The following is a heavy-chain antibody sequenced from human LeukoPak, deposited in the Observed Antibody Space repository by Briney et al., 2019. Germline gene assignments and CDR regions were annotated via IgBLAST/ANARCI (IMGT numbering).Heavy chain of an antibody. CDR3: ARDHPAAAGVWDV. D-gene: IGHD6-13*01. V-gene: IGHV3-30-3*01. Sequence: GRSLRLSCAASGFTFSSYAMHWVRQAPGKGLEWVAVISYDGSNKYYADSVKGRFTISRDNSKNTLYLQMNSLRAEDTAVYYCARDHPAAAGVWDVWGQGTTVTVSS. CDR2: ISYDGSNK. J-gene: IGHJ6*02. CDR1: GFTFSSYA.